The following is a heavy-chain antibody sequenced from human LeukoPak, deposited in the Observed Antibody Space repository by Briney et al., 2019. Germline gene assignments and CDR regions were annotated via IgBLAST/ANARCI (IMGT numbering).Heavy chain of an antibody. D-gene: IGHD5-24*01. CDR2: IRSKAYGGTT. V-gene: IGHV3-49*03. Sequence: GGSLRLSCTASGFTFGDYAMSWFRQAPGKGLEWVGFIRSKAYGGTTEYAASVKGRFTISRDDSKSIAYLQMNSLKTEDTAVYYCARGENNYGYYYFDYWGQGTLVTVSS. CDR1: GFTFGDYA. CDR3: ARGENNYGYYYFDY. J-gene: IGHJ4*02.